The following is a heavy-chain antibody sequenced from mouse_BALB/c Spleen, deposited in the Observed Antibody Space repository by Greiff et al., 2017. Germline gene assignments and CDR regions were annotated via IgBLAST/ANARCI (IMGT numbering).Heavy chain of an antibody. CDR1: GYSITSDYA. Sequence: VQLQQSGPGLVKPSQSLSLTCTVTGYSITSDYAWNWIRQFPGNKLEWMGYISYSGSTSYNPSLKSRISITRDTSKNQFFLQLNSVTTEDTATYYCARMGLTGTRGYAMDYWGQGTSVTVSS. CDR2: ISYSGST. J-gene: IGHJ4*01. D-gene: IGHD4-1*01. V-gene: IGHV3-2*02. CDR3: ARMGLTGTRGYAMDY.